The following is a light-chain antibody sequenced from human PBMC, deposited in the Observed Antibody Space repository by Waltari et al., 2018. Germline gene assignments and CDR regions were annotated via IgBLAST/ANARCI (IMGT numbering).Light chain of an antibody. CDR2: NVS. J-gene: IGLJ1*01. CDR1: RSNVGGYNY. Sequence: SALTQPRSVSGSPGQSVTISCTGTRSNVGGYNYVFWYQHRPGKAPKPMIYNVSNRPSGVPDRFSGYKSANTASLTISGLQAEEEADYYCCSYAGGNTYVFGTGTKVTVL. V-gene: IGLV2-11*01. CDR3: CSYAGGNTYV.